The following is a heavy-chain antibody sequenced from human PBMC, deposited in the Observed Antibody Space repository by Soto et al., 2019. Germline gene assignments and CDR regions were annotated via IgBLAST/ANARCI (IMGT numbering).Heavy chain of an antibody. Sequence: GASVKVSCKASGYTFTSYAMHWVRQAPGQRLEWMGWINAGNGNTKYSQEFQGRVTITRDTSASTAYMELSSLRSEDTAVYYCARDIYGDYVFLGYWGQGTLVTVSS. J-gene: IGHJ4*02. V-gene: IGHV1-3*01. CDR2: INAGNGNT. D-gene: IGHD4-17*01. CDR3: ARDIYGDYVFLGY. CDR1: GYTFTSYA.